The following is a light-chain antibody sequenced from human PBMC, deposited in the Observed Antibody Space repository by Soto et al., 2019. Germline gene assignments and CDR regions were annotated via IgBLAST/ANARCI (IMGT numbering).Light chain of an antibody. Sequence: DIQMTQSPSYVSASVGDRVTITCQASQGISRSLAWYQQKPGKAPRLLIYAASSLQSGVPSRFSGSGFGTDFTLTISSLQPEDFAVYYCQQADTFPITFGQGTRLEIK. CDR2: AAS. CDR3: QQADTFPIT. V-gene: IGKV1D-12*01. J-gene: IGKJ5*01. CDR1: QGISRS.